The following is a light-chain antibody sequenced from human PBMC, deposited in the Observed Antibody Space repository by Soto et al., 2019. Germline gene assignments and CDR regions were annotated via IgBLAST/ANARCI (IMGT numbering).Light chain of an antibody. J-gene: IGKJ5*01. Sequence: EIVLTQSPVTLSLSLGERGTLSCGASQSVSSSYLAWYQQKPGLAPRLLIYDASSRATGTPDRFSGSGAGKDFTRTISRLEPEDVAVYYCYRHGTSPFAFGQGTRLEIK. V-gene: IGKV3D-20*01. CDR2: DAS. CDR3: YRHGTSPFA. CDR1: QSVSSSY.